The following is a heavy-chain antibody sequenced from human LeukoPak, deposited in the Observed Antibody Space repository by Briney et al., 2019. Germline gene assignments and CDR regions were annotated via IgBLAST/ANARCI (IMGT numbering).Heavy chain of an antibody. CDR3: ARDQGYCSGGSCWYYFDY. J-gene: IGHJ4*02. CDR1: GFTFSSYA. CDR2: ISYDGSNK. V-gene: IGHV3-30-3*01. Sequence: GRSLRLSCAASGFTFSSYAMHWVRQAPGKGLEWVAVISYDGSNKYYADSVKGRFTISRDNSKNTLYLQMNSLRAEDTAVYYCARDQGYCSGGSCWYYFDYWGQGTLVTVSS. D-gene: IGHD2-15*01.